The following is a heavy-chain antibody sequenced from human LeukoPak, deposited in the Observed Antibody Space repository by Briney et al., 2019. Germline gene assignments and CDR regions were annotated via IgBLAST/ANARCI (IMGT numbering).Heavy chain of an antibody. Sequence: GGSLRLSCAASGFTVSSNYMSWVRQAPGKGLEWVSVIYSGGSTHYADSVKSRFTISRDNSKNTVYLQMNSLRAEDTAVYYCTRVVLVGTTYSYFDYWGQGTLVTVSS. D-gene: IGHD1-26*01. CDR1: GFTVSSNY. CDR2: IYSGGST. V-gene: IGHV3-66*01. CDR3: TRVVLVGTTYSYFDY. J-gene: IGHJ4*02.